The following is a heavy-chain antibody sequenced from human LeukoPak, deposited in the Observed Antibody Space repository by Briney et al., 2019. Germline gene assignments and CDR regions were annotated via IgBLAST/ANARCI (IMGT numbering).Heavy chain of an antibody. CDR3: ARSIAVAGTDPYYYYYMDV. D-gene: IGHD6-19*01. J-gene: IGHJ6*03. V-gene: IGHV1-69*05. Sequence: SVKVSCKASGGTFSSYAISWVRQAPGQGLEWIGGIIPIFGTANYAQKFQGRVTITTDESTSTAYMELSSLRSEDTAVYYCARSIAVAGTDPYYYYYMDVWGKGTTVIVSS. CDR2: IIPIFGTA. CDR1: GGTFSSYA.